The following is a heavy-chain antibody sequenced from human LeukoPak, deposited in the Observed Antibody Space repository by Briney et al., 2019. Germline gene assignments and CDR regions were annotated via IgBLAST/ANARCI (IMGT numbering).Heavy chain of an antibody. CDR2: ISWNSGSI. CDR1: GFTFDDYA. D-gene: IGHD3-22*01. V-gene: IGHV3-9*01. Sequence: PGRSLRLSCAASGFTFDDYAMHWVRQAPGKGLEWVSGISWNSGSIGYADSVKGRFTISRDNAKNYLYLQMNSLRAEDTALYYCAKDRGYDSSGYYFDYWGQGTLVTVSS. CDR3: AKDRGYDSSGYYFDY. J-gene: IGHJ4*02.